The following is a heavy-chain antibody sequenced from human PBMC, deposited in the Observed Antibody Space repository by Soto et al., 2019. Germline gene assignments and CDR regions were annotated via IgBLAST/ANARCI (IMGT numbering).Heavy chain of an antibody. CDR1: GFTFSGSA. CDR3: YRFYSRNDY. J-gene: IGHJ4*02. Sequence: EVQLVESGGGLVQPGGSLKLSCAASGFTFSGSAMHWVRQASGKGLEWVGRIRSKANSYATAYAASVKGRFTISRDDSKNTAYLQMNSLKTEDTAVYYCYRFYSRNDYWGQGTLVTVSS. D-gene: IGHD6-13*01. CDR2: IRSKANSYAT. V-gene: IGHV3-73*01.